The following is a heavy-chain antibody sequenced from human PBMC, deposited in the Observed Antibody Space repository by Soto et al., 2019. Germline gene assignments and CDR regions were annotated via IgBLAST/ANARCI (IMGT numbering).Heavy chain of an antibody. CDR3: ARDATDSGYYSGAFDF. CDR2: INAGNGNT. J-gene: IGHJ3*01. Sequence: GASVKVSCKASGYTFTSYAMHWVRQAPGQRLEWMGWINAGNGNTKYAQKFQGWVTITRDTSTSTAYMELSSLRSEDTAVYYCARDATDSGYYSGAFDFWGQGTMVTVSS. D-gene: IGHD3-22*01. CDR1: GYTFTSYA. V-gene: IGHV1-3*01.